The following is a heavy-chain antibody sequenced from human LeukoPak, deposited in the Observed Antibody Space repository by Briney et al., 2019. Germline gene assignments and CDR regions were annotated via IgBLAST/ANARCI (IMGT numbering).Heavy chain of an antibody. CDR2: INPNSGGT. CDR1: GYTFSDNY. Sequence: ASVKVSCKASGYTFSDNYIHWVRQAPGQGLEWVGWINPNSGGTSYAQKFQGRVTMTTDTSTSTAYMELRSLRSDDTAVYYCARDTENYGSGSLNWFDPWGQGTLVTVSS. J-gene: IGHJ5*02. D-gene: IGHD3-10*01. V-gene: IGHV1-2*02. CDR3: ARDTENYGSGSLNWFDP.